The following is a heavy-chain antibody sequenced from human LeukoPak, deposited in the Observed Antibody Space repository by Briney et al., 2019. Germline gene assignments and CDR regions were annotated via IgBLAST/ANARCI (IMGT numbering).Heavy chain of an antibody. CDR2: ISGSGGST. Sequence: GGSLRLSCAASGFTFSIYAMSWVRQAPGEGLEWVSAISGSGGSTHYADSVRGRFTISRDNSKNTLYLQMNSLRAEDTAVYYCATVRGASGSRWYFDYWGQGTLVTVSS. CDR1: GFTFSIYA. V-gene: IGHV3-23*01. J-gene: IGHJ4*02. CDR3: ATVRGASGSRWYFDY. D-gene: IGHD6-13*01.